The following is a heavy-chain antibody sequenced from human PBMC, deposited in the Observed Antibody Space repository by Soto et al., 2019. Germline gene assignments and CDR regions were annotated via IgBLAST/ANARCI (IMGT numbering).Heavy chain of an antibody. Sequence: ASVKVSCKASGYTFTSYAMHWVRQAPGQRLEWMGWINAGNGNTKYSQKFQGRVTITRDTSASTAYIELSSLRSEDTAVYYCARGLSLGGVVIIPNYYGMDIWGQGTTVTVSS. J-gene: IGHJ6*02. CDR1: GYTFTSYA. CDR3: ARGLSLGGVVIIPNYYGMDI. D-gene: IGHD3-3*01. V-gene: IGHV1-3*01. CDR2: INAGNGNT.